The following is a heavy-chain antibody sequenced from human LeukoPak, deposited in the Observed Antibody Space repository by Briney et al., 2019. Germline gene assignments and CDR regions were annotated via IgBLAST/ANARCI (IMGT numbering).Heavy chain of an antibody. CDR2: FDPEEAKM. D-gene: IGHD3-3*01. CDR3: TTRSGDFWSGFVN. J-gene: IGHJ4*02. Sequence: GSSVTVSCKVSGNSLSELSIQWVRQAPAKGLEGMGGFDPEEAKMVYAQNFQGRVTMTEDTSTQTAYMELSGLTSDDTAVYYCTTRSGDFWSGFVNWGQGTLVTVSS. V-gene: IGHV1-24*01. CDR1: GNSLSELS.